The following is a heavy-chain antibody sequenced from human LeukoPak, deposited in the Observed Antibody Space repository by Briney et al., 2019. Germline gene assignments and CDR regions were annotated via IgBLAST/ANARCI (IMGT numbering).Heavy chain of an antibody. CDR2: IYYSGST. V-gene: IGHV4-59*01. J-gene: IGHJ6*02. D-gene: IGHD3-10*01. CDR1: GGSISSYY. CDR3: ARDRVHGSGIYYGMDV. Sequence: PTETLSLTCTVSGGSISSYYWSWIRQPPGKGLEWIGYIYYSGSTNYNPSLKSRVTISVDTSKNQFSLKLSSVTAADTAVYYCARDRVHGSGIYYGMDVWGQGTTVTVSS.